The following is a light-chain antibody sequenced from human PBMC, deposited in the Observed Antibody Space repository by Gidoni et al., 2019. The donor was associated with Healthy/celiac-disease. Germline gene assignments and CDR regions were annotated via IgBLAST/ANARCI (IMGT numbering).Light chain of an antibody. J-gene: IGKJ4*01. CDR3: QQLNSYPHT. Sequence: DIQLTHSPSFLSASVGDRVTITFRASQGISSYLAWYQQKPGKAPKLLIDAASTLQSGVPSRFSGSGSGTEFTLTISSLQPEDFATYYCQQLNSYPHTFGGGTKVEIK. CDR1: QGISSY. CDR2: AAS. V-gene: IGKV1-9*01.